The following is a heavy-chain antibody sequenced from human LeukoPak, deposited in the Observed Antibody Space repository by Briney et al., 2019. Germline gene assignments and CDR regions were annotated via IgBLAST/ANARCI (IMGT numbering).Heavy chain of an antibody. D-gene: IGHD2-15*01. Sequence: GASVKVSCKASGYTFTSYYMHWVRQAPGQGLEWMGIINPSGGSTSYAQKFQGRVTKTRDTSTSTVYMELSSLRSEDTAVYYCARDLPHCSGGSCYASYYFDYWGQGTLVTVSS. V-gene: IGHV1-46*01. CDR3: ARDLPHCSGGSCYASYYFDY. CDR1: GYTFTSYY. J-gene: IGHJ4*02. CDR2: INPSGGST.